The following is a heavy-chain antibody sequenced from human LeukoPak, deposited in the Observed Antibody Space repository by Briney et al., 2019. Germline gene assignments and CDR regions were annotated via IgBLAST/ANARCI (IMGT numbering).Heavy chain of an antibody. Sequence: PSETLSLTCTVSGGSISSYYWSWIRQPPGKGLEWIGYIYSSGGTNYNPSLKSRVTISVDTSKNQFSLRLSSVTAADTAVYYCARPGRAAALDIWGQGTMVTVSS. V-gene: IGHV4-59*01. J-gene: IGHJ3*02. CDR2: IYSSGGT. CDR1: GGSISSYY. D-gene: IGHD6-13*01. CDR3: ARPGRAAALDI.